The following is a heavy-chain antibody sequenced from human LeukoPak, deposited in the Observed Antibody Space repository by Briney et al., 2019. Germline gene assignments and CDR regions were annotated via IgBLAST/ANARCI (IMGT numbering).Heavy chain of an antibody. CDR1: GFIFSSYS. CDR2: ISGSSSYI. V-gene: IGHV3-21*01. J-gene: IGHJ4*02. D-gene: IGHD3-22*01. CDR3: ARDMSEYYNSSGYRVF. Sequence: GGPLRLSCAASGFIFSSYSMNWVRQAPGKGLEWVSSISGSSSYIYYADSVKGRFTSSRNNAKKSLYLQMNSLRAEDTAVYYCARDMSEYYNSSGYRVFWGQGTLVTVSS.